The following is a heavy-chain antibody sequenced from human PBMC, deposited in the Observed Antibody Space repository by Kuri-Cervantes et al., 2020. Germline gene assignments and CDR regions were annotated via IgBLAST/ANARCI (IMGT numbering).Heavy chain of an antibody. J-gene: IGHJ4*02. CDR2: IIPIFGTA. D-gene: IGHD3-22*01. V-gene: IGHV1-69*13. CDR3: AAEDLNYYDSSGFSISP. Sequence: SVKVSCKASGGTFSSYAISWVRQAPGQGLEWMGGIIPIFGTANYAQKFQGRFTITADESTSTAYMELSSLRSEDTAVYYCAAEDLNYYDSSGFSISPWGQGTLVTVSS. CDR1: GGTFSSYA.